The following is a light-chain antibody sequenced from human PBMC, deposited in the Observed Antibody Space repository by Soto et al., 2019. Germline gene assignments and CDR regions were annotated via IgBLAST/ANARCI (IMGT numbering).Light chain of an antibody. Sequence: QAVVTQEPSLTVSPGGTVTLTCGSSTGPVTSGHYPFWFQQRPGQAPRTLISDTSNRHSWTPARFSGSLLGGKAALTLSGAQPEDEADYYCLLSYSGVVVFGGGTKLTV. CDR1: TGPVTSGHY. CDR2: DTS. V-gene: IGLV7-46*01. J-gene: IGLJ2*01. CDR3: LLSYSGVVV.